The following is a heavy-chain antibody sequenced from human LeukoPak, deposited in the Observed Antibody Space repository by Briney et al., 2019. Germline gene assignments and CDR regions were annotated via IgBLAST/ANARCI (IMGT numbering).Heavy chain of an antibody. CDR2: IIPILGIA. D-gene: IGHD3-16*01. J-gene: IGHJ4*02. CDR3: ARAGWGSSTLVDY. V-gene: IGHV1-69*04. Sequence: SVKVSCKASGGTFSSYAISWVRQAPGQGLEWMGRIIPILGIANYAQKFQGRVTITADKSTSTAYMELSSLRSEDTAVYYCARAGWGSSTLVDYWGQGTLVTVSS. CDR1: GGTFSSYA.